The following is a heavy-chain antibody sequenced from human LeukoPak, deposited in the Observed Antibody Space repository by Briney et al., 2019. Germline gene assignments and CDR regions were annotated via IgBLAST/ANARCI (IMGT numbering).Heavy chain of an antibody. D-gene: IGHD3-22*01. CDR3: TKAPPYYDSSGPSEH. V-gene: IGHV3-23*01. Sequence: PGGSLRLSCAASGFTFSNYGMTWVRQAPGKGLEWVSYVSSSGSTTYYADSVKGRFTISRDNSKNTLYLQINSLRAEATAVYYFTKAPPYYDSSGPSEHWGEGTRVTVSS. J-gene: IGHJ1*01. CDR2: VSSSGSTT. CDR1: GFTFSNYG.